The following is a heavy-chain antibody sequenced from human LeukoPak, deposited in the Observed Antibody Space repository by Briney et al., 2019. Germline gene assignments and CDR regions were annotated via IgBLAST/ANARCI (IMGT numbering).Heavy chain of an antibody. CDR3: AKYLSRAFDS. Sequence: GGSLRLSCAASGFAFSSYAMHWVRQAQGKGLEWLGHINQEASRTDPADSVKGRFTISRDTARNLLYLHMSSLRAEDTAVYYCAKYLSRAFDSWGQGILVSISS. J-gene: IGHJ4*02. V-gene: IGHV3-7*01. CDR2: INQEASRT. CDR1: GFAFSSYA. D-gene: IGHD2/OR15-2a*01.